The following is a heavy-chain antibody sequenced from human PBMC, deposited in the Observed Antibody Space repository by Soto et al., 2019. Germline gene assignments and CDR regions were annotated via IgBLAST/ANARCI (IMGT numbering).Heavy chain of an antibody. D-gene: IGHD2-8*01. CDR3: AIKGDYCTNGVCYYYYYMDV. J-gene: IGHJ6*03. CDR2: IYSGGST. Sequence: GGSLRLSCAASGFTVSSNYMSWVRQAPGKGLEWVTVIYSGGSTYYADSVKGRFTISRHNSKNTLYLQMNSLRAEDTAVYYCAIKGDYCTNGVCYYYYYMDVWGKGTTVTGLL. V-gene: IGHV3-53*01. CDR1: GFTVSSNY.